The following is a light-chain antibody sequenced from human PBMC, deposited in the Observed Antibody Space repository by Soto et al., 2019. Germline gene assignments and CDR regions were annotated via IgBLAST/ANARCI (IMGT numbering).Light chain of an antibody. CDR2: DTS. J-gene: IGKJ5*01. Sequence: EIVLTQSPATLSLSPGKRATLSCRTSQTISGLLNWYQQRPGQAPRLLIYDTSNRATDIPARFSGSGSRTDFILTISSLDPEDFGVYFCQQRHNWPITFGQGTRLDIK. CDR3: QQRHNWPIT. V-gene: IGKV3-11*01. CDR1: QTISGL.